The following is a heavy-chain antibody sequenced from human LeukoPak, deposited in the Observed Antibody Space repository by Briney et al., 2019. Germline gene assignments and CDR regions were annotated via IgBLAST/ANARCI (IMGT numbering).Heavy chain of an antibody. D-gene: IGHD7-27*01. Sequence: PGRSLRLSCATSGFTFDDFGMAWVRHVPGKGPEWVSGINWNGETIAYRDSVKGRFTISRDSARRSVYLQMNSLRDEDTALYYCAKEKGANWDPFDYWGRGTLVIVSS. J-gene: IGHJ4*02. CDR1: GFTFDDFG. CDR3: AKEKGANWDPFDY. CDR2: INWNGETI. V-gene: IGHV3-20*04.